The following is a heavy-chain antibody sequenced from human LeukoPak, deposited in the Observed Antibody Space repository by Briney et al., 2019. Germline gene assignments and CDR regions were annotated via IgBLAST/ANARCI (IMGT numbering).Heavy chain of an antibody. CDR1: GGSISSYY. D-gene: IGHD3-10*01. J-gene: IGHJ5*02. CDR2: IYTSGST. CDR3: ARDRYYGSGSYYNRWFDP. Sequence: SETLSITCTVSGGSISSYYWSWIRQPAGKGMEWIGRIYTSGSTNYNPSLKSRVTMSVDTSKNQFSLKLSSVTAADTAVYSCARDRYYGSGSYYNRWFDPWGQGTLVTVSS. V-gene: IGHV4-4*07.